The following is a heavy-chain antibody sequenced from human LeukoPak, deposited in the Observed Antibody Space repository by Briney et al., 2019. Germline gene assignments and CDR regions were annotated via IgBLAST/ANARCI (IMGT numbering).Heavy chain of an antibody. CDR3: ARISSSNWYNERGAFDV. V-gene: IGHV4-4*07. J-gene: IGHJ3*01. D-gene: IGHD6-13*01. Sequence: SETLSLTCTVSGGSISSYYWSWIRQPAGKGLEWIGRIYTSGSTNYNPSLKSRVTISVDTPKNQFSLKLSSVTAADTAVYYCARISSSNWYNERGAFDVWGQGTMVTVSS. CDR1: GGSISSYY. CDR2: IYTSGST.